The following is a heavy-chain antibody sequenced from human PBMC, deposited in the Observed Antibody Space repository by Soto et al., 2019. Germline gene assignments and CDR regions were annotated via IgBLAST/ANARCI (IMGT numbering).Heavy chain of an antibody. D-gene: IGHD6-19*01. CDR1: GGTFSSYA. Sequence: QVQLVQSGAEVKKPGSSVKVSCKASGGTFSSYAISWVRQAPGQGLEWMGGIIPIFGTANYAQKFQGRVTITADESXXTXYXXLSSLRSEDTAVYYCARVIEQWLVRGEDYYYGMDVWGQGTTVTVSS. CDR3: ARVIEQWLVRGEDYYYGMDV. V-gene: IGHV1-69*12. CDR2: IIPIFGTA. J-gene: IGHJ6*02.